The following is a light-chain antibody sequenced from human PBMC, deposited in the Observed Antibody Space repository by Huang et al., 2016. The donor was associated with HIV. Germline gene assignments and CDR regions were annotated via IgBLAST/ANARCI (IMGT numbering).Light chain of an antibody. CDR3: MQGSHWPPFT. CDR2: AVA. Sequence: DVVMAQSPLSLPVALGQPASISCRSSQSLVLTDGFTSLNSFQRRPGQSPRRLIYAVANRDSGVPDRFSGGGSGTDCTLRISRVEAEDVGVYYRMQGSHWPPFTFGPGTKVHIK. J-gene: IGKJ3*01. V-gene: IGKV2-30*02. CDR1: QSLVLTDGFTS.